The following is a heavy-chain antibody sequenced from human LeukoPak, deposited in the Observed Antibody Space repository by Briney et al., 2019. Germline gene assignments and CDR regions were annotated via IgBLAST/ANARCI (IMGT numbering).Heavy chain of an antibody. Sequence: PGGSLRLSSAASGFTFSNYAMFWVRQAPGKGLEWVSSISSSGGSTYYADSVKGRFTISRDNSKNTLYLQMNSLRADDTAVYYCAKGVASYGTLVDYWGQGTTVTISS. J-gene: IGHJ4*02. CDR2: ISSSGGST. V-gene: IGHV3-23*01. D-gene: IGHD3-16*01. CDR3: AKGVASYGTLVDY. CDR1: GFTFSNYA.